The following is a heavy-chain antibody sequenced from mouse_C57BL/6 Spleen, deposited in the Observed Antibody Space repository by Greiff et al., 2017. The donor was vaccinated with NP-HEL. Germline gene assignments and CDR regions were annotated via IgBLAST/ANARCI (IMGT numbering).Heavy chain of an antibody. Sequence: VQLQQSGAELVMPGASVKLSCKASGYTFTSYWMHWVKQRPGQGLEWIGEIDPSDSYTNYNQKFKGKSTLTVDKSSSTAYMQLSSLTSEDSAVYYCARRDYDGYAMDYWGQGTSVTVSS. V-gene: IGHV1-69*01. D-gene: IGHD2-3*01. CDR2: IDPSDSYT. J-gene: IGHJ4*01. CDR1: GYTFTSYW. CDR3: ARRDYDGYAMDY.